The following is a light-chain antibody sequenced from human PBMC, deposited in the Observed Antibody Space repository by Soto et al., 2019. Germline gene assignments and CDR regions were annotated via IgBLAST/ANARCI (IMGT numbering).Light chain of an antibody. CDR2: SAS. CDR3: QLSLSMPLT. CDR1: QSINNY. Sequence: DIEMTQSPASLSVSVGDRVTITCRASQSINNYLNWYQQKPGQAPKLLMRSASTLERGVPSRFSGSGSRTDFTLTITNLQPDDFATYYCQLSLSMPLTFGHGTRLDIK. J-gene: IGKJ5*01. V-gene: IGKV1-39*01.